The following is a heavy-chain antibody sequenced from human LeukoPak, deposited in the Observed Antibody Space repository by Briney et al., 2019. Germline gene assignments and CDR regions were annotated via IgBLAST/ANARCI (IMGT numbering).Heavy chain of an antibody. CDR3: ARSRSGYSYDHAAFEI. CDR1: GGSVRSGSYY. D-gene: IGHD5-18*01. V-gene: IGHV4-61*01. Sequence: NTSDTLSLTYTVSGGSVRSGSYYWSWVRQPPGKGLDWIGYIYYSGSTNYNPSLKSRVTISVDTSRNQFSLKLSSVTAADTAVYYCARSRSGYSYDHAAFEIWGQGTMVTVSS. J-gene: IGHJ3*02. CDR2: IYYSGST.